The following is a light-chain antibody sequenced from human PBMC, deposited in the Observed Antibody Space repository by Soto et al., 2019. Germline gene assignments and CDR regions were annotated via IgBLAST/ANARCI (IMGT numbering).Light chain of an antibody. CDR3: LQYDTSPLT. CDR2: GAS. CDR1: QSISSND. V-gene: IGKV3-20*01. J-gene: IGKJ4*01. Sequence: EIVLTQSPGTLSLSPGERATLSCRASQSISSNDLAWFQQKPGQAPRLLIYGASTRATGIPDRFGGSGSGTDFTLTISSLEPEDFALYHCLQYDTSPLTFGGGTKVDIK.